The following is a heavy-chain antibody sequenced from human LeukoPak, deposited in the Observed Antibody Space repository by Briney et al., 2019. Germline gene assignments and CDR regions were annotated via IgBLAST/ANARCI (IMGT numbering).Heavy chain of an antibody. V-gene: IGHV2-5*02. CDR2: IYWDDDK. Sequence: SGPTLVNPTQTLTLTCTFSGFSLSTSGVGVGWIRQPPGEALEWLALIYWDDDKRYSPSLKSRLTITKDTSKNQVVLTMTNRDPVDTATYYCAHVTIFTRPPTFDYWGQGTLVTVSS. D-gene: IGHD3-9*01. J-gene: IGHJ4*02. CDR1: GFSLSTSGVG. CDR3: AHVTIFTRPPTFDY.